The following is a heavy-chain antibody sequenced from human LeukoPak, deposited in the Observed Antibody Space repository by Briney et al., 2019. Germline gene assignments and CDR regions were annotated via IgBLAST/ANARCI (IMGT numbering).Heavy chain of an antibody. D-gene: IGHD6-19*01. CDR3: ARPSGYHSSGWYFDY. V-gene: IGHV5-51*01. CDR1: GYSFTNSR. J-gene: IGHJ4*02. Sequence: NHGESLKISCKGSGYSFTNSRIAWVRQMPGKGLEWMGIIYPGDSDTTYSPSFQGQVTISADKSISAAYLQWSSLKASDTAMYYCARPSGYHSSGWYFDYWGQGTRVTVSS. CDR2: IYPGDSDT.